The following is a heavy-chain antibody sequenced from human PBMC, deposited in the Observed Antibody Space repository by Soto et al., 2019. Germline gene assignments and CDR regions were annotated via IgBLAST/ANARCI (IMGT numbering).Heavy chain of an antibody. CDR3: AKDQATVTTVLRPGAFDL. CDR2: ISGSGGST. V-gene: IGHV3-23*01. Sequence: GGSLRLSCAASGFTFSSYAMSWVRQAPGKGLEWVSAISGSGGSTYYADSVKGRFTISRDNSKNTLYLQMNSLRAEDTAVYYCAKDQATVTTVLRPGAFDLWGRGTLVTVSS. J-gene: IGHJ2*01. D-gene: IGHD4-17*01. CDR1: GFTFSSYA.